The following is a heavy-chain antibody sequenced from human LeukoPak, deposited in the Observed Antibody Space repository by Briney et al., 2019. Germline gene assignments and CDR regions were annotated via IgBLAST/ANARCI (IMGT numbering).Heavy chain of an antibody. CDR3: ARDLGYGNTVFSYFDY. CDR1: GFTFSSYS. CDR2: ISSSSSYI. V-gene: IGHV3-21*01. Sequence: GGSLRLSCAASGFTFSSYSMNWVRQAPGKGLEWVSSISSSSSYIYYADSVKGRFTISRDNAKNSLYLQMNSLRAEDTAVYYCARDLGYGNTVFSYFDYWGQGTLVTVSS. D-gene: IGHD5-18*01. J-gene: IGHJ4*02.